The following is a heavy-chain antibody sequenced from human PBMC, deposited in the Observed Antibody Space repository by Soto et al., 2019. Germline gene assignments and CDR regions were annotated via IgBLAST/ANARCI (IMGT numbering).Heavy chain of an antibody. J-gene: IGHJ4*02. Sequence: EVQLLESGGGLVQPGGSLRLSRAASGFTFSSYAMSWVRQAPGKGLEWVSAISGSGSNTYYADSVKGRFTISRDNSKNTLYLQMNSLRAEDTAVYYCAKEGIMGFSGYFDYWGQGTLVTVSS. CDR1: GFTFSSYA. D-gene: IGHD1-26*01. CDR3: AKEGIMGFSGYFDY. CDR2: ISGSGSNT. V-gene: IGHV3-23*01.